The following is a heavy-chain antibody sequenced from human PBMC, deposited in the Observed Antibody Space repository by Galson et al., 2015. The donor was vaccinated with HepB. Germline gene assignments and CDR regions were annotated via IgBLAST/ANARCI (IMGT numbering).Heavy chain of an antibody. CDR2: ISSSSSYI. J-gene: IGHJ4*02. V-gene: IGHV3-21*03. CDR1: GFTFSSYS. D-gene: IGHD6-13*01. CDR3: ARERNGRYSSSWYGGGLDY. Sequence: SLRLSCAASGFTFSSYSMNWVRQAPGKGLEWVSSISSSSSYIYYADSVKGRFTISRDNAKNSLYLQMNSLRAEDTAVYYCARERNGRYSSSWYGGGLDYWGQGTVVTVSS.